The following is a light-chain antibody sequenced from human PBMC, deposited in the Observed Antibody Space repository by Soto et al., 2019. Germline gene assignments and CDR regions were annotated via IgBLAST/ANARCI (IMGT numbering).Light chain of an antibody. CDR2: SDN. V-gene: IGLV1-44*01. CDR1: SSNIGGNT. CDR3: SAWDDTLSGQV. J-gene: IGLJ3*02. Sequence: QSVLTQPPSASGAPGLRVTISCSGSSSNIGGNTVNWYQQLPGKAPKLLIHSDNERPSGVPGRFSGSRSGASASLAITGLQSEDEAYYYCSAWDDTLSGQVLGGGTKVTVL.